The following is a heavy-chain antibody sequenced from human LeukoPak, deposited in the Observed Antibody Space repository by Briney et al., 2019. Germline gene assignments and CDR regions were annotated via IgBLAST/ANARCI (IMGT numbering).Heavy chain of an antibody. J-gene: IGHJ4*02. Sequence: GGSLRLSCAASGFTFSSYWMHWVRQAPGKGLVWVSRIDSDGSTTNYADSVKGRFTISRDNAKNTLYLQLNSLRAEDTVVYYCARDYCSGGSCYFEFWGQGTLVTVSS. D-gene: IGHD2-15*01. V-gene: IGHV3-74*01. CDR2: IDSDGSTT. CDR1: GFTFSSYW. CDR3: ARDYCSGGSCYFEF.